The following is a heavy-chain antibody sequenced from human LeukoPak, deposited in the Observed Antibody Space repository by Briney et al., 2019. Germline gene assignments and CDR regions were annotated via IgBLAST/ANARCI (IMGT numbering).Heavy chain of an antibody. CDR3: ARAPYYDSSGYDIQLAFDI. Sequence: SETLSLTCTVSGGSISSGGYYWSWIRQPPGKGLEWIGEINHSGSTNYNPSLKSRVTISVDTSKNQFSLKLSSVTAADTAVYYCARAPYYDSSGYDIQLAFDIWGQGTMVTVSS. CDR2: INHSGST. J-gene: IGHJ3*02. V-gene: IGHV4-39*07. CDR1: GGSISSGGYY. D-gene: IGHD3-22*01.